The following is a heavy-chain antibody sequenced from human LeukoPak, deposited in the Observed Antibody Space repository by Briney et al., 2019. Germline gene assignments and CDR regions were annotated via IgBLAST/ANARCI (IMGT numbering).Heavy chain of an antibody. CDR3: ATDGPTYYFDY. J-gene: IGHJ4*02. Sequence: SQTLSLTCTVSGGSISSGTFSWTWIRQHPGKDLEWTGYIYSSESNFYNPSRKGRVTISVDTSKNRFSLRLSSVAAADTAVYYCATDGPTYYFDYWGQGTLVTVSS. CDR1: GGSISSGTFS. CDR2: IYSSESN. V-gene: IGHV4-31*03.